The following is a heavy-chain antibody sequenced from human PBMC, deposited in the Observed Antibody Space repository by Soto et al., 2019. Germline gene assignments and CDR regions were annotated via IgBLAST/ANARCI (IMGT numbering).Heavy chain of an antibody. V-gene: IGHV1-69*08. CDR2: IIPILGIA. J-gene: IGHJ6*02. Sequence: QVQLVQSGAEVKKPGSSVKVSCKASGGTFRSYTISWVRQAPGQGLEWMGRIIPILGIANYAQKFQGRVTITADKSTSTAYMELRSLRSDDTAVYYCARDPYHVLMVNAPNLYGMDVWGQGTTVIVSS. CDR1: GGTFRSYT. CDR3: ARDPYHVLMVNAPNLYGMDV. D-gene: IGHD2-8*01.